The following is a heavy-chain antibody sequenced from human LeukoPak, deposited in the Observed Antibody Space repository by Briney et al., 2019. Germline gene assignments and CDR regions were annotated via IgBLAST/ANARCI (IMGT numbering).Heavy chain of an antibody. CDR3: ARRDSSGYYSTYRKYYFDY. CDR1: GFTFSSYW. V-gene: IGHV3-7*01. J-gene: IGHJ4*02. CDR2: IKQDGSEK. D-gene: IGHD3-22*01. Sequence: PGGSLRLSCAASGFTFSSYWMSWVRQAPGKGLEWVANIKQDGSEKYYVDSVKGRFTISRDNAKNSLYLQMNSLRAEDTAVYYCARRDSSGYYSTYRKYYFDYWGQGTLVTVSS.